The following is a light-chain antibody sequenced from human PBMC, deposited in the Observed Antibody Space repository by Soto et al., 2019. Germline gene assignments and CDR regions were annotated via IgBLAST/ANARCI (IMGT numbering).Light chain of an antibody. CDR2: EVS. Sequence: QSALTQPASVPGSPGQSITISCTGTSSDVGGYDYVSWYQLHPGKAPKLMVFEVSNRPSGVSYRFSGSKSGNTASLTISGLQAEDEADYFCSSYSISTAYLFGTGTKGTVL. V-gene: IGLV2-14*01. CDR3: SSYSISTAYL. J-gene: IGLJ1*01. CDR1: SSDVGGYDY.